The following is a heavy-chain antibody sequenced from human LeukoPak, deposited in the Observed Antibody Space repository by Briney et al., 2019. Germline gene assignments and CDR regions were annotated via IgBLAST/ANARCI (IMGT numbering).Heavy chain of an antibody. CDR3: ARELRYCSSTSCYTWVYYYYGMDV. Sequence: GGSLRLSCAASGFTFSSYDMPWVRQATGKGLEWVSAIGTAGDTYYPGSVKGRFTISRENAKNSLYLQMNSLRAGDTAVYYCARELRYCSSTSCYTWVYYYYGMDVWGQGTTVTVSS. V-gene: IGHV3-13*01. CDR1: GFTFSSYD. CDR2: IGTAGDT. D-gene: IGHD2-2*02. J-gene: IGHJ6*02.